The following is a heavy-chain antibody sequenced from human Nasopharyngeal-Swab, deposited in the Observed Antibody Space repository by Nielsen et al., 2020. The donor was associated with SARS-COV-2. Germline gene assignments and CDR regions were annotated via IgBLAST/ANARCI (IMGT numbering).Heavy chain of an antibody. J-gene: IGHJ4*02. CDR2: IKSNAEGGTP. V-gene: IGHV3-15*01. CDR3: ARSRGAGPNYYFDY. D-gene: IGHD6-19*01. Sequence: GESLKISCAASGFTFSRSWMAWVRQAPGKGLEWVGHIKSNAEGGTPVYAAALKDRITISRDESKNTLFLQMNSLKTEDTAVYYCARSRGAGPNYYFDYWGQGSLVTVSS. CDR1: GFTFSRSW.